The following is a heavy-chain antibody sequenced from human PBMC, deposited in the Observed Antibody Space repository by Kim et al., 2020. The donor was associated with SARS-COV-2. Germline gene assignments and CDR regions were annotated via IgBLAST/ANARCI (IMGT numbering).Heavy chain of an antibody. CDR1: GFSFSTFG. J-gene: IGHJ6*02. Sequence: GGSLRLSCAASGFSFSTFGMHWVRQAPGKGLEWVAVIWGDGSKTSYVDSVKGRFTISRDNSRNTLYLELDSLRAEDTAVYYCAREAMGGWFRMDVWGQGTAVAVSS. V-gene: IGHV3-33*01. CDR3: AREAMGGWFRMDV. D-gene: IGHD6-19*01. CDR2: IWGDGSKT.